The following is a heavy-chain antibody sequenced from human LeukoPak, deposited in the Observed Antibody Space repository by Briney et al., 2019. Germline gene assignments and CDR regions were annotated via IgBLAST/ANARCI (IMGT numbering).Heavy chain of an antibody. Sequence: TGGSLRLSCAASGFTFSSYWMHWVRQAPGKGLVWVSRINSDGSGTSYADSVKGRFTISRDNAKNTLYLQMNSLRAEDTAVYYCARDHGEPGGLDYFDYWGQGTLVTVSS. CDR1: GFTFSSYW. CDR2: INSDGSGT. V-gene: IGHV3-74*01. J-gene: IGHJ4*02. CDR3: ARDHGEPGGLDYFDY. D-gene: IGHD1-26*01.